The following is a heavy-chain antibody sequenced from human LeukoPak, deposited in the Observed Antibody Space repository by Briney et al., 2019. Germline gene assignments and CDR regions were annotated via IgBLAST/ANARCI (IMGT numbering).Heavy chain of an antibody. J-gene: IGHJ4*02. CDR3: ARASGLGVLLWFGELLPYFDY. CDR2: IYHSGST. V-gene: IGHV4-30-2*01. CDR1: GGSISSGGYS. Sequence: SQTLSLTCAVSGGSISSGGYSWSWIRHPPGKGLEWIGYIYHSGSTYYNPSLKSRVTISVGRSKNQFSLKLSSVTAADTAVYYCARASGLGVLLWFGELLPYFDYWGQGTLVTVSS. D-gene: IGHD3-10*01.